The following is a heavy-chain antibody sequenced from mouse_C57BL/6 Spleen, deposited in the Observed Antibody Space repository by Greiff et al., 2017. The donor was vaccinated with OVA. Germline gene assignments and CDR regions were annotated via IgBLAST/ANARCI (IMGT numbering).Heavy chain of an antibody. CDR1: GYTFTEYT. CDR3: ARHEEGDHSNYGVAWFAY. Sequence: QVQLKESGAELVKPGASVKLSCKASGYTFTEYTIHWVKQRSGQGLEWIGWFYPGSGSIKYNEKFKDKATLTADKSSSTVYMELSRLTSEDSAVYFCARHEEGDHSNYGVAWFAYWGQGTLVTVSA. CDR2: FYPGSGSI. V-gene: IGHV1-62-2*01. D-gene: IGHD2-5*01. J-gene: IGHJ3*01.